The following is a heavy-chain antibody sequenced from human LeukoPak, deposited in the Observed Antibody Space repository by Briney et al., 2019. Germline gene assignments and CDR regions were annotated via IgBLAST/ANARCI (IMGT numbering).Heavy chain of an antibody. CDR1: GGTFSSYA. J-gene: IGHJ4*02. Sequence: SVKVSCKASGGTFSSYAISWVRQAPGQGLEWMGGIIPIFGTANYAQKFQGRVTITADESTSTAYMELSSLRSEDTAVYYCARGRTYATRFDYWGRGTLVTVSS. CDR2: IIPIFGTA. V-gene: IGHV1-69*13. D-gene: IGHD2-2*01. CDR3: ARGRTYATRFDY.